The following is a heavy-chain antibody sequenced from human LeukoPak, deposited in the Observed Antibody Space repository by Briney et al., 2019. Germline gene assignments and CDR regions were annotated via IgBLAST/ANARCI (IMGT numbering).Heavy chain of an antibody. CDR1: GFTFSTYW. V-gene: IGHV3-74*03. CDR2: TDGSSKST. Sequence: GGSLRLSCAASGFTFSTYWMHWVRQAPGKGLVWVSGTDGSSKSTTYADSVKGRFTISRDNAKNTLYLQLNNLRAEDTAVYYCARGNYYGMDVWGQGTTVIVSS. J-gene: IGHJ6*02. CDR3: ARGNYYGMDV.